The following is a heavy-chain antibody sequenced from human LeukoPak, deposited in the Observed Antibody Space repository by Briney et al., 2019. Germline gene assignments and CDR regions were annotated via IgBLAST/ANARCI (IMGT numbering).Heavy chain of an antibody. CDR2: IYYSGST. CDR3: ARASYSYDINGWVPFDY. V-gene: IGHV4-59*08. J-gene: IGHJ4*02. Sequence: SETLSLTCTVSGGSISSYYWSWIRQPPGKGLEWIGYIYYSGSTNYNPSLKSRVTISGDTSKYQFSLRLSSVTAADTAVYYCARASYSYDINGWVPFDYWGQGTLVTVSS. D-gene: IGHD3-22*01. CDR1: GGSISSYY.